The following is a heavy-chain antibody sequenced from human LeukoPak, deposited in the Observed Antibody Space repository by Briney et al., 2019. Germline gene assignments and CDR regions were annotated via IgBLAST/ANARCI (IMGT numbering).Heavy chain of an antibody. CDR2: ISSSSSTI. Sequence: GGSLRLSCAASGFTFSSYSMNWVRQAPGKGLEWVSYISSSSSTIYYADSVKGRFTISRDNAKNSLYLQMNSLRAEDTAVYYRARDRVGYSSGWYFFGYWGQGTLVTVSS. CDR3: ARDRVGYSSGWYFFGY. J-gene: IGHJ4*02. CDR1: GFTFSSYS. D-gene: IGHD6-19*01. V-gene: IGHV3-48*01.